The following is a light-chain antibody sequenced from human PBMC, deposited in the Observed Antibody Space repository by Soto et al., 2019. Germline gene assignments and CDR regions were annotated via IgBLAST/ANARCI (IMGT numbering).Light chain of an antibody. CDR3: QQYGSLIT. J-gene: IGKJ5*01. V-gene: IGKV3-20*01. Sequence: EIVLTQSPGTLSLSPGERATLSCRASQSVSSSYLAWYQQKPGQAPRLLIYGASSRATGIPDRSSGSGSGTDFTLTISRLEPEDFAVYYCQQYGSLITFGQGTRLEIK. CDR1: QSVSSSY. CDR2: GAS.